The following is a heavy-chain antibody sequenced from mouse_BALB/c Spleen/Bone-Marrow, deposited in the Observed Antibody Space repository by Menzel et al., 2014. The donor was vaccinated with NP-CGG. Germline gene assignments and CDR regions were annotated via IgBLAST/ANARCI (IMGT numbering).Heavy chain of an antibody. Sequence: EVQLQQSGPEVVKPGASVKMSCKASGYTFTSYVLHWVKQKPGQGLEWIGYINPDNDGTKYNEKFKGKATLTSDKSSRTAYMELSGLTSEDSTVYCCARFGYYGSPYAMDYWGQGTSVTVSS. CDR1: GYTFTSYV. V-gene: IGHV1-14*01. J-gene: IGHJ4*01. CDR2: INPDNDGT. CDR3: ARFGYYGSPYAMDY. D-gene: IGHD1-1*01.